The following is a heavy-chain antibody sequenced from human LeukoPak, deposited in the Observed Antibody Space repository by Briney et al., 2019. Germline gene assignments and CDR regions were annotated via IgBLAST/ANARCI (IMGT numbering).Heavy chain of an antibody. Sequence: PSETLSLTCTVSGGSISSYYWSWIRQPAGKGLEWIGRMYTSGSTNYNPSLKSRVTMSVDTSKNQFSLKLSSVTAADTAVYYCARDGPDYDILTGYYHLHYYYMDVWGKGTTVTVSS. D-gene: IGHD3-9*01. CDR3: ARDGPDYDILTGYYHLHYYYMDV. V-gene: IGHV4-4*07. CDR1: GGSISSYY. J-gene: IGHJ6*03. CDR2: MYTSGST.